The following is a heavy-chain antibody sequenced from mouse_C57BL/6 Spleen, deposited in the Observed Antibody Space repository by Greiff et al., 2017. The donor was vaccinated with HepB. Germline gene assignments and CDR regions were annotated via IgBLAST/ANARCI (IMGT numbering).Heavy chain of an antibody. J-gene: IGHJ2*01. D-gene: IGHD4-1*01. CDR2: IHPNSGST. CDR3: ARSRELGRFDY. Sequence: QVQLQQPGAELVKPGASVKLSCKASGYTFTSYWMHWVKQRPGQGLEWIGMIHPNSGSTNYNEKFKSKATLTVDNSSSTAYMQLSSLTSEDSAVYYCARSRELGRFDYWGQGTTLTVSS. CDR1: GYTFTSYW. V-gene: IGHV1-64*01.